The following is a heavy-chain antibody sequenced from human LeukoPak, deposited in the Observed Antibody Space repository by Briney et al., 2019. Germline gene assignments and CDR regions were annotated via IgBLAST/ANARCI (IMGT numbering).Heavy chain of an antibody. Sequence: GASVKVSCKVSGYTLTELSMHWVRQAPGKGLEWMGGFDPEDGETIYAQKFQGRVTMTEDTSTDTAYMELSSLRSEDTAVYYCATGSDYDILTRGGRAFDIWGQGTMVTVSS. V-gene: IGHV1-24*01. CDR3: ATGSDYDILTRGGRAFDI. D-gene: IGHD3-9*01. CDR2: FDPEDGET. CDR1: GYTLTELS. J-gene: IGHJ3*02.